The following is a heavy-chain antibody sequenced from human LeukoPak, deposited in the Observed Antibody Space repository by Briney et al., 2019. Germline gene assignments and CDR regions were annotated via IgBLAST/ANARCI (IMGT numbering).Heavy chain of an antibody. V-gene: IGHV1-46*01. D-gene: IGHD6-19*01. CDR1: GYTFTGYY. CDR2: INPSGGST. Sequence: ASVKVSCKASGYTFTGYYMHWVRQAPGQGLEWMGIINPSGGSTSYAQKFQGRVTMTRDTSTSTVYMELSSLRSEDTAVYYCARDRGTVAGSTIYFDYWGQGTLVTVSS. CDR3: ARDRGTVAGSTIYFDY. J-gene: IGHJ4*02.